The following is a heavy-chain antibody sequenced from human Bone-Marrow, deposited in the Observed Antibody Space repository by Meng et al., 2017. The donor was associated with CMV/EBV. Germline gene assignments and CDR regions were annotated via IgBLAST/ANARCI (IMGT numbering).Heavy chain of an antibody. J-gene: IGHJ3*02. D-gene: IGHD1-1*01. Sequence: GESLKISCAASGFTFSSYAMHWVRQAPGKGLEWVAVISYDGSNKYYADSVKGRFTISRDNSKNTLYLQMNSLRAEDTAVHYCARVPNWNRDAFDIWGQGTMVTVSS. CDR2: ISYDGSNK. CDR3: ARVPNWNRDAFDI. CDR1: GFTFSSYA. V-gene: IGHV3-30-3*01.